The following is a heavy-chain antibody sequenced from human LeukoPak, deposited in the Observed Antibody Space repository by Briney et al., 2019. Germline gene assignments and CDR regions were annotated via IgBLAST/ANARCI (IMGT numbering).Heavy chain of an antibody. CDR1: GGSFSGYY. D-gene: IGHD6-6*01. CDR2: INHSGST. Sequence: PSETLSLTCAVYGGSFSGYYWSWIRQPPGKGLEWIGEINHSGSTNYNPSLKSRVTISVDTSKNQFSLKLSSVTAADTAVYYCARRYSSWSRGWFDPWGQGTLVTVSS. J-gene: IGHJ5*02. CDR3: ARRYSSWSRGWFDP. V-gene: IGHV4-34*01.